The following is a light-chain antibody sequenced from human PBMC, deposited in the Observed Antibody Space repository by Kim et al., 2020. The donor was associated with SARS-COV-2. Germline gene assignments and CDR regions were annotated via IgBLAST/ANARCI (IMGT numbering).Light chain of an antibody. V-gene: IGLV3-1*01. J-gene: IGLJ2*01. CDR2: QDS. CDR1: KLGDKY. Sequence: SYELTQPPSVSVSPGQTASITCSGDKLGDKYACWYQQKPGQSPVLVIYQDSKRPSGIPERFSGSNSGNTATLTISGTQAMDEADYYCQAWDSSTDVVSGG. CDR3: QAWDSSTDVV.